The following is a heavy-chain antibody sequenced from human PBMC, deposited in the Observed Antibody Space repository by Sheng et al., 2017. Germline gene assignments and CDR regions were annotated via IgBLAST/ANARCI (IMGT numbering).Heavy chain of an antibody. D-gene: IGHD3-3*01. V-gene: IGHV3-30*02. CDR1: GFIFSDYG. J-gene: IGHJ4*02. CDR2: IWRDVNKK. CDR3: AKGGGVAYDSVFDS. Sequence: QVQLVESGGGVVQPGGSLTLACAASGFIFSDYGMHWVRQAPGKGLEWVAMIWRDVNKKLYADSVKGRFTISRDNSKNTLFLQVKSLRTEDTAVYYCAKGGGVAYDSVFDSWGQGTLVTVSS.